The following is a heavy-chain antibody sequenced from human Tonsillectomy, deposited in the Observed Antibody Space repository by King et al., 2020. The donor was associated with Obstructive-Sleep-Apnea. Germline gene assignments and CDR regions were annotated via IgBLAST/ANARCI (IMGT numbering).Heavy chain of an antibody. Sequence: VQLQESGPGLVKPSGTLSLTCAVSGGSISSNNWWSWVRQPPGKGLEWIGEIFHSGGANYNPSLRSRVTISVDKSKNQFSLKLTSVTAADTAVYYCARFSVVIINDYYCGMDVWGQGTTVTVSS. V-gene: IGHV4-4*02. CDR3: ARFSVVIINDYYCGMDV. CDR2: IFHSGGA. J-gene: IGHJ6*02. CDR1: GGSISSNNW. D-gene: IGHD3-3*01.